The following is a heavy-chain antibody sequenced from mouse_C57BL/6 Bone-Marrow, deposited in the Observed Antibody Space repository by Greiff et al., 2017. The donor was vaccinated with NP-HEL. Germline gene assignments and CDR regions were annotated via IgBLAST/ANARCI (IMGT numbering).Heavy chain of an antibody. V-gene: IGHV5-6*01. CDR3: ARGGSTGGY. D-gene: IGHD1-1*01. Sequence: EVKVVESGGDLVKPGGSLKLSCAASGFTFSSYGMSWVRQTPDKRLEWVATISSGGSYTYYPDSVKGRFTISRDNAKNTLYLQMSSLKSEDTAMYYCARGGSTGGYWGQGTTLTVSS. J-gene: IGHJ2*01. CDR2: ISSGGSYT. CDR1: GFTFSSYG.